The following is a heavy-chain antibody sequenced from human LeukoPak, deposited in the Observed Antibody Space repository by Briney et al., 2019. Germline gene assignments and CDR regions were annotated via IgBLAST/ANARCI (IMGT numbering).Heavy chain of an antibody. CDR2: IYYSGST. J-gene: IGHJ4*02. Sequence: SETLSLTCTVSGGSISSYYWSWIRQPPGKGLEWIGYIYYSGSTNYNPSLKSRVTISVDTSKNQFSLKLSSVTAADTAVYYCARHGGGETVAGTIDYWGQGTLVTVSS. D-gene: IGHD6-13*01. CDR3: ARHGGGETVAGTIDY. V-gene: IGHV4-59*08. CDR1: GGSISSYY.